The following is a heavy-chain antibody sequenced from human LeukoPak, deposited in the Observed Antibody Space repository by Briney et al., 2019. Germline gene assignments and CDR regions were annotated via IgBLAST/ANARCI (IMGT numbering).Heavy chain of an antibody. Sequence: GGSLRLSCAASGFIFRNYWMHWVRQAPGLGLVWVSRINTETTTADYADSVKGRFTISRDNGKNTLYLQMNSLRPEDTAVYYCARASSKKDIVVVVAATNAFDIWGQGTMVTVSS. CDR2: INTETTTA. D-gene: IGHD2-15*01. J-gene: IGHJ3*02. CDR3: ARASSKKDIVVVVAATNAFDI. CDR1: GFIFRNYW. V-gene: IGHV3-74*01.